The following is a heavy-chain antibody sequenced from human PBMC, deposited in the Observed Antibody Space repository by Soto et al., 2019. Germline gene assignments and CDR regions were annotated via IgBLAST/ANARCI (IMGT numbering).Heavy chain of an antibody. CDR2: ISAYNGNT. CDR3: ARVGRDSGYDLGWFDP. D-gene: IGHD5-12*01. Sequence: ASVKVSCKASGYTFTSYGISWVRQAPGQGLEWMGWISAYNGNTNYAQKLQGRVTMTTDTSTSTAYMELRSLRSDDTAVYYCARVGRDSGYDLGWFDPWGQGTLVTVSS. V-gene: IGHV1-18*01. J-gene: IGHJ5*02. CDR1: GYTFTSYG.